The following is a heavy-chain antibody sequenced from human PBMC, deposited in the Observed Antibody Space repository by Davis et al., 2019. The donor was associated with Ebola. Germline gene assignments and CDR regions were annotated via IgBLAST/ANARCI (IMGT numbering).Heavy chain of an antibody. CDR1: GGSINSYY. Sequence: MPSETLSLTCTVSGGSINSYYWGWIRQPPRKGLEWIGSIYYSGITYYNPSLKSRVTISVDTSKNQFSLKLSSVTAADTAVYYCARPIAVAGTGDYWGQGTLVTVSS. D-gene: IGHD6-19*01. CDR3: ARPIAVAGTGDY. V-gene: IGHV4-39*07. J-gene: IGHJ4*02. CDR2: IYYSGIT.